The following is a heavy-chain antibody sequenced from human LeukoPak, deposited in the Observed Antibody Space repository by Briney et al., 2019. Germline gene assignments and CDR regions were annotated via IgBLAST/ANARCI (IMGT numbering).Heavy chain of an antibody. Sequence: GESLQISRKASGYRFATYWIAWVRQMHGKGLEWMGIIYAGDSDTRYSPSFQGQVTISVDKSISTAYLQWSSLKASDTAMYYCARLGDLQLTSMAPRGYFNYWGQGTLVTVSS. V-gene: IGHV5-51*01. CDR1: GYRFATYW. CDR3: ARLGDLQLTSMAPRGYFNY. J-gene: IGHJ4*02. D-gene: IGHD5-18*01. CDR2: IYAGDSDT.